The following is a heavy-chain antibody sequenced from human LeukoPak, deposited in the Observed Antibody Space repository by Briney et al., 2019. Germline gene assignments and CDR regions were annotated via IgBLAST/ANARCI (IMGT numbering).Heavy chain of an antibody. D-gene: IGHD3-22*01. CDR3: ARSRLDSAGYYGLFYFDY. CDR2: IYYTGST. CDR1: GVSINNYF. V-gene: IGHV4-59*08. J-gene: IGHJ4*02. Sequence: SETLSLTCSVSGVSINNYFWSWIRQPPGKGLEWIGNIYYTGSTHYNPSLRSRVTISVDRSKSQFSLRLSSVTAADTAVYYCARSRLDSAGYYGLFYFDYWGQGALVTVSS.